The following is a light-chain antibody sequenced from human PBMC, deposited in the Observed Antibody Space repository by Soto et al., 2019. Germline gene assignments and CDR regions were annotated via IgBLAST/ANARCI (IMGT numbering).Light chain of an antibody. CDR1: SSDIGSYDL. J-gene: IGLJ2*01. CDR2: ESD. V-gene: IGLV2-23*01. Sequence: QSVLTQPASVSGSPGQTITISCTGTSSDIGSYDLVSWYQQYPGKVPKLIIYESDKRPSGVSNRFSGSKSGNTASLTISGLQAEDEADYHCCSYAGTTTVIFGGGTQLTVL. CDR3: CSYAGTTTVI.